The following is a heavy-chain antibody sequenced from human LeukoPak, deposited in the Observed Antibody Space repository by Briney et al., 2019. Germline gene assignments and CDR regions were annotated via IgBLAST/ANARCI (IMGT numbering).Heavy chain of an antibody. D-gene: IGHD6-6*01. V-gene: IGHV1-2*02. CDR2: INPNSGGT. Sequence: ASVKVSCKASGYTFTGYYMHWVRQAPGQGLEWMGWINPNSGGTNYAQKFQGRVTMTRDTSISTAYMELSSLRSEDMAVYYCARGSVGWDSSSSSYYYYYMDVWGKGTTVTVSS. CDR3: ARGSVGWDSSSSSYYYYYMDV. CDR1: GYTFTGYY. J-gene: IGHJ6*03.